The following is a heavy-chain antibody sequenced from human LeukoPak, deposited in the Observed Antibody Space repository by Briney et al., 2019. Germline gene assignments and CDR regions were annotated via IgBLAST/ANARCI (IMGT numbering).Heavy chain of an antibody. V-gene: IGHV1-8*01. D-gene: IGHD2-21*01. CDR3: ARGLDGDFLDYNWFGS. Sequence: ASVTVSCKASGYTFTNYNVNWVRQATGQGLEWMGWMNPISGYTGYVQKLQGRVTMTRDTSISTAYMEVGSLRSEDTAVYYCARGLDGDFLDYNWFGSWGQGTLVTGSS. CDR1: GYTFTNYN. CDR2: MNPISGYT. J-gene: IGHJ5*01.